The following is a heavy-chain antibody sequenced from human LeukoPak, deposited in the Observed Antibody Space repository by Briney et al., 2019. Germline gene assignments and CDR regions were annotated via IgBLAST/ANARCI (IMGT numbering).Heavy chain of an antibody. CDR2: IYHSGST. D-gene: IGHD2-15*01. J-gene: IGHJ6*03. V-gene: IGHV4-4*02. Sequence: IPSGTLSLTCAVSGGSISSSNWWSWVRQPPGKGLEWIGEIYHSGSTNYNPSLKSRVTISVDTSKNQFSLKLSSVTAADTAVYYCARDKLGYCSGGSCFKSAQDYYYYMDVWGKGTTVTISS. CDR1: GGSISSSNW. CDR3: ARDKLGYCSGGSCFKSAQDYYYYMDV.